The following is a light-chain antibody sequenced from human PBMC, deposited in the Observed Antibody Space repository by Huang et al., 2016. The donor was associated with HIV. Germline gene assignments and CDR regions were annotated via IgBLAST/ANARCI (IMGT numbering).Light chain of an antibody. CDR1: QSVNNK. CDR3: QQYNNWPPWT. CDR2: DAS. V-gene: IGKV3-15*01. J-gene: IGKJ1*01. Sequence: EVVMTQSPVTLSVSPGERATLSCRASQSVNNKLAWFQQKPGQAPRLLIHDASSRATGIPDRCGGSGSGTEFTLTISGLQSEDFAVYYCQQYNNWPPWTFGQGTKVEIK.